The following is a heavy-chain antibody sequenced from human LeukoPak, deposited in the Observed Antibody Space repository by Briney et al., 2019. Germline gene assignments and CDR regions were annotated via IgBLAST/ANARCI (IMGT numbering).Heavy chain of an antibody. D-gene: IGHD3-16*02. Sequence: PGGSLRLSYAASGFTFSSYGMQWVRQAPGKGLEWVAVISYDGSNKYYADYVKGRFTISRDNSKNTLYLQMNSLRAEDTAVYYCAKDPHTVPYDYVWGSYRTAGFDYWGQGTLVTVSS. CDR2: ISYDGSNK. V-gene: IGHV3-30*18. CDR3: AKDPHTVPYDYVWGSYRTAGFDY. CDR1: GFTFSSYG. J-gene: IGHJ4*02.